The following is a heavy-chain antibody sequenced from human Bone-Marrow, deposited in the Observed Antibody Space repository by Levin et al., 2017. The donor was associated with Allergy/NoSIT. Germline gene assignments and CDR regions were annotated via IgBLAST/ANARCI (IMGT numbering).Heavy chain of an antibody. J-gene: IGHJ6*03. CDR3: AREFSVSSWPRHRYYYYYYYMDV. CDR1: GYTFTGYY. Sequence: GESLKISCKASGYTFTGYYMHWVRQAPGQGLEWMGWINPNSGGTNYAQKFQGRVTMTRDTSISTAYMELSRLRSDDTAVYYCAREFSVSSWPRHRYYYYYYYMDVWGKGTTVTVSS. CDR2: INPNSGGT. V-gene: IGHV1-2*02. D-gene: IGHD6-13*01.